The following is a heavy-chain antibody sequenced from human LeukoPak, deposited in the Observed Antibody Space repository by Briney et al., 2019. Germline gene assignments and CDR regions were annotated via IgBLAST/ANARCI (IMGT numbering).Heavy chain of an antibody. CDR1: GFTFSSYA. D-gene: IGHD5-18*01. V-gene: IGHV3-21*01. CDR2: ISSSSSYI. CDR3: ARDPEGYSYGYGSYFDY. Sequence: GGSLRLSCAASGFTFSSYAMSWVRQAPGKGLEWVSAISSSSSYIYYADSVKGRFTISRDNAKNSLYLQMNSLRAEDTAVYYCARDPEGYSYGYGSYFDYWGQGTLVTVSS. J-gene: IGHJ4*02.